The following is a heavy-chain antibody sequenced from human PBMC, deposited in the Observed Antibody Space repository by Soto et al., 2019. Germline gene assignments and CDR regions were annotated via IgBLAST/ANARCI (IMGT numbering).Heavy chain of an antibody. CDR2: ISGSGTTA. Sequence: EVQLLESGGGLVQPGGSLGLSCAASGFIFSSYAMSWVRQAPGKGLEWVSAISGSGTTAYYADSVKGRFTFSRDNSKKTMYLQMNSLRAEDTAVYYCAKTTDGWFSAFEIWGQGTMVTVSS. V-gene: IGHV3-23*01. J-gene: IGHJ3*02. D-gene: IGHD6-19*01. CDR3: AKTTDGWFSAFEI. CDR1: GFIFSSYA.